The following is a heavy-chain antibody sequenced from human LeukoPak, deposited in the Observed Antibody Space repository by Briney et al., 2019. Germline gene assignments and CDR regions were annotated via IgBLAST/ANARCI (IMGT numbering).Heavy chain of an antibody. D-gene: IGHD3-9*01. J-gene: IGHJ4*02. CDR2: INPNSGGT. CDR1: GYTFTGYY. V-gene: IGHV1-2*06. CDR3: ARGSRPARGGLALRYFDY. Sequence: ASVKVSCKASGYTFTGYYMHWVRQAPGQGLEWMGRINPNSGGTNYAQKFQGRVTMTRDTSISTAYMELSRLRSDDTAVYYCARGSRPARGGLALRYFDYWGQGTLVTVSS.